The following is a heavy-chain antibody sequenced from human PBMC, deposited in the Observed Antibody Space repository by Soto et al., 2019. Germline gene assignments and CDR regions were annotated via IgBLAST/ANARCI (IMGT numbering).Heavy chain of an antibody. J-gene: IGHJ6*02. D-gene: IGHD2-8*01. V-gene: IGHV1-2*04. CDR2: VNPNSGGT. CDR3: ARGDSTDCSNGVCSFFYNHDMDV. CDR1: GYTFTDYY. Sequence: ASVKVSCKASGYTFTDYYMHWVRQAPGQGLEWMGWVNPNSGGTSYAQKFQGWVTMTTDTSISTASMELTRLTSDDTAIYYCARGDSTDCSNGVCSFFYNHDMDVWGQGTTVTVSS.